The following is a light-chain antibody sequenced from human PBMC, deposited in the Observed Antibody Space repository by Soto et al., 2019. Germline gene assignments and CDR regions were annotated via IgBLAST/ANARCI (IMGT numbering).Light chain of an antibody. CDR1: SSDIGTYNL. J-gene: IGLJ1*01. CDR3: TSYIRSSTLDYV. CDR2: EGI. Sequence: QSVLTQPASVSGSPGQSITISCTGTSSDIGTYNLVSWYQHYPGKAPKLMIYEGIKRPSGVSNRFSGSKSGNTAFLTISGLQAEDEADYYCTSYIRSSTLDYVFGTGTKVTVL. V-gene: IGLV2-14*02.